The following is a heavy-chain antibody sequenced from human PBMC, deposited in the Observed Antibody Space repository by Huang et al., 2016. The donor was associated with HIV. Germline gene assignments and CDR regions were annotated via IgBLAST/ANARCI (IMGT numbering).Heavy chain of an antibody. V-gene: IGHV6-1*01. CDR2: KYSSTKWYS. CDR3: ARGKYSGIDG. CDR1: GDSVFCNGVD. Sequence: QIQLQQSGLGLVKPSQTLSLTCAISGDSVFCNGVDWNWIRQSPSRVLEWLGRKYSSTKWYSDIEGSVKRRRTHTLHTGRNQDSLKLNDVSSEGTAVWGCARGKYSGIDGWGQGNTVAVSS. J-gene: IGHJ6*02.